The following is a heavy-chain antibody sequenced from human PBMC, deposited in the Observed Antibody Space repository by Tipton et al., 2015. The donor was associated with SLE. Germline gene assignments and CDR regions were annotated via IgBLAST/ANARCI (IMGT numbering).Heavy chain of an antibody. J-gene: IGHJ5*02. CDR1: GGSISSYY. D-gene: IGHD3-3*01. V-gene: IGHV4-59*01. CDR3: ARGVEDFGVVINIWFDP. Sequence: TLPLTCTVSGGSISSYYWSWIRQPPGKGLEWIGYIYYSGSTNYNPSLKSRVTISVDTSKNQFSLKLSSVTAADTAVYYCARGVEDFGVVINIWFDPWGQGTLVTVSS. CDR2: IYYSGST.